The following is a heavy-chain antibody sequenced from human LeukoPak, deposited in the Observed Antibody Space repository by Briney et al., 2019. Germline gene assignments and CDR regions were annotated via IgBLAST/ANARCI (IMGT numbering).Heavy chain of an antibody. Sequence: PGRSLRLSCAASGFTFSSCGMHWVRQAPGKGLEWVAVIWYDGSNKYYADSVKGRFTISRDNSKNTLYLQMNSLRAEDTAVYYCARDYGQISWSYYYYGMDVWGQGTTVTVSS. J-gene: IGHJ6*02. CDR1: GFTFSSCG. CDR3: ARDYGQISWSYYYYGMDV. V-gene: IGHV3-33*01. CDR2: IWYDGSNK. D-gene: IGHD6-13*01.